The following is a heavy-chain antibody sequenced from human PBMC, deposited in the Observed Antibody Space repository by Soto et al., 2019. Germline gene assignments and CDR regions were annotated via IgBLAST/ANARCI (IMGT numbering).Heavy chain of an antibody. CDR3: AREGYYDSSGYQYGMDV. J-gene: IGHJ6*02. D-gene: IGHD3-22*01. CDR2: TSAYNGNT. Sequence: QVQLVQSGAEVKKPGASVKVSCKASGYTFTSYGISWVRQAPGQGLEWMGWTSAYNGNTNYAQKLQGRATMTTDTSTSTAYMELRSLRSDDTAVYYCAREGYYDSSGYQYGMDVWGQGTTVTVSS. CDR1: GYTFTSYG. V-gene: IGHV1-18*01.